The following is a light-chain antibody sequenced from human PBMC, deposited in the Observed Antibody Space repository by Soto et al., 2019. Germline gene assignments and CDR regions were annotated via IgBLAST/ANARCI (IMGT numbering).Light chain of an antibody. J-gene: IGLJ1*01. CDR3: SSYTTSTTHYV. CDR2: GVR. Sequence: QSALTQPASVSGSPGQSITISCTGTSSDVGSYNFVSWYQHHAGTAPKLIIFGVRNRPSGVSNRFSGSKSGNTASLTISGLQAEDEADYYCSSYTTSTTHYVFGAGTKVTVL. CDR1: SSDVGSYNF. V-gene: IGLV2-14*01.